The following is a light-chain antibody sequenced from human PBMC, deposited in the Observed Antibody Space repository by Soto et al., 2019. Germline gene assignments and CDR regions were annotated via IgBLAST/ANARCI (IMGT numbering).Light chain of an antibody. CDR3: LQDINYPWT. J-gene: IGKJ1*01. CDR2: GAS. V-gene: IGKV1-6*01. Sequence: AIQMTQSPSSLSASVGDRVTISCRASQRIGNALGWYQQKPGKPPNVLIYGASNLQSVVPPGFSGSGSGTDFTLAISSLQPEDSATYYWLQDINYPWTFGQGTKVDIK. CDR1: QRIGNA.